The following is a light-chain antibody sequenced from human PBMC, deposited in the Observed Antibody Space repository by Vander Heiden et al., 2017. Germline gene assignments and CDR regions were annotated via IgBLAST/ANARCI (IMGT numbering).Light chain of an antibody. CDR3: ISYAGSNNLV. CDR1: RSDVGGYKY. Sequence: QSALTQPPSASGSPGQSVTVSCTGTRSDVGGYKYVSWYQQHPGKAPKLMIYEVTKRPSGVPDRFSGSKSGNTASLTVSGLQAEDEADYYCISYAGSNNLVFGGGTKLTVL. V-gene: IGLV2-8*01. CDR2: EVT. J-gene: IGLJ2*01.